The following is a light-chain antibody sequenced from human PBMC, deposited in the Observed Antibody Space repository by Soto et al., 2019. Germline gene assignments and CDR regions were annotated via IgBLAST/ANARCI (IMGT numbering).Light chain of an antibody. CDR3: QQYNSYSYT. Sequence: DIQMTQSPSTLSASVGDRVTITCRASQSIGGWLAWYQQKPGKAPKLLIYKASNLESGVPSRFSGSGSGTEFTLTISSLQPDDFASYYCQQYNSYSYTLGQWTKVDSK. CDR1: QSIGGW. CDR2: KAS. J-gene: IGKJ2*01. V-gene: IGKV1-5*03.